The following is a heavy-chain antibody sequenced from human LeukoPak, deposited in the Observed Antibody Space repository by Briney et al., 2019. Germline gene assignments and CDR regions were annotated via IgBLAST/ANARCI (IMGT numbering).Heavy chain of an antibody. D-gene: IGHD3-22*01. V-gene: IGHV3-21*01. CDR3: ARSYGDYYDSSGYYQQYVDY. Sequence: GGSLRLSCAASGFTLSSYSMNWVRQAPGKGLEWVSSISSSSSYIYYADSVKGRFTISRDNAKNSLYLQMNSLRAEDTAVYYCARSYGDYYDSSGYYQQYVDYWGQGTLVTVSS. CDR2: ISSSSSYI. CDR1: GFTLSSYS. J-gene: IGHJ4*02.